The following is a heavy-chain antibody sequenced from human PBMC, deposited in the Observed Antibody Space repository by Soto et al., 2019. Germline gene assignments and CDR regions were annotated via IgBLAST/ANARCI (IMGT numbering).Heavy chain of an antibody. Sequence: QVQLVQSGVEVKKPGSSVRVSCKAAGDNFNTYAISWVRQAPGQGLEWMGGIIPIFGKPDYAQRVPGRVAISADESTSTAYLELSSLTPEDTAVYYCARRPGITGTRANQYEMDVWGQGTTVTVSS. J-gene: IGHJ6*02. V-gene: IGHV1-69*01. CDR3: ARRPGITGTRANQYEMDV. CDR1: GDNFNTYA. D-gene: IGHD1-20*01. CDR2: IIPIFGKP.